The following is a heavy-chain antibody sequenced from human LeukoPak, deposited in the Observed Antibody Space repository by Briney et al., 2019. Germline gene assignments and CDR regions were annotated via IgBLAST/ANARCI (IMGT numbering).Heavy chain of an antibody. CDR1: GFTFSSYA. V-gene: IGHV3-23*01. Sequence: PGGSLRLSCAASGFTFSSYAMSWVRQAPGKGLEWVSAISGSGGSTYYADSVKGRFTISRDSSKNTLYLQMNSLRAEDTAVYYCAKAHTYYYDSSGPTDAFDIWGQGTMVTVSS. D-gene: IGHD3-22*01. J-gene: IGHJ3*02. CDR3: AKAHTYYYDSSGPTDAFDI. CDR2: ISGSGGST.